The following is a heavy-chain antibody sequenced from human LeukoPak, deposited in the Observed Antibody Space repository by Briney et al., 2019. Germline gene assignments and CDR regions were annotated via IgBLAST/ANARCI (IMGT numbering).Heavy chain of an antibody. D-gene: IGHD3-10*02. CDR1: GFTFSHYE. J-gene: IGHJ5*02. Sequence: GGSLRLSCIGSGFTFSHYEMNWVRQAPGKGLEWVSYISSSGGTIYYADSVKGRFTISRDNAKNSPYLQVNSLRAEDTAVYYCARADVGPFDPWGQGTLVTVSS. CDR2: ISSSGGTI. V-gene: IGHV3-48*03. CDR3: ARADVGPFDP.